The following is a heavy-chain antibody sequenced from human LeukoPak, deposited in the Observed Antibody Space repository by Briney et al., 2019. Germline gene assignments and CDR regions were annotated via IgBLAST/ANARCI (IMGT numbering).Heavy chain of an antibody. CDR1: GFIFSSYT. CDR3: GRQYSSTSPLDA. V-gene: IGHV3-21*06. Sequence: GGSLRLSCAASGFIFSSYTMNWVRQAPGKGLEWVASISSSSTYIFYAESVKGRLTISRDNAINTLHLQMNSLRAEDTAVYYCGRQYSSTSPLDAWGQGTLVIVSS. D-gene: IGHD2-2*01. J-gene: IGHJ5*02. CDR2: ISSSSTYI.